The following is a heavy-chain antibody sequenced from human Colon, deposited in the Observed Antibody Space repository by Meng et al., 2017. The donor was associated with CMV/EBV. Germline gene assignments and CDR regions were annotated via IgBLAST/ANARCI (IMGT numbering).Heavy chain of an antibody. J-gene: IGHJ6*02. V-gene: IGHV5-51*01. Sequence: KVSCKVSGYSFATYWIGWVRQMPGKGLEWMGIIYPDDSDTRYSPSFQGRVTISADKSISTAYLQWSSLKASDTAMYYCARGGVVNGLDVWGQGTSVTVSS. CDR3: ARGGVVNGLDV. CDR1: GYSFATYW. CDR2: IYPDDSDT. D-gene: IGHD3-3*01.